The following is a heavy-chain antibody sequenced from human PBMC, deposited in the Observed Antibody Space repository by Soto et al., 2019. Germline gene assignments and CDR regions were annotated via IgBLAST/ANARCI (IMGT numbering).Heavy chain of an antibody. D-gene: IGHD6-13*01. Sequence: RLSCAATGFTFDDYAMHWVRQVPGKGLEWVSGINWNSGSIGNGYSVKGRFAISRVNDKNSLHLQMNSLSAEDTAFYYCVKDESINWYSGHFRHWGQGTLVTVSS. V-gene: IGHV3-9*01. J-gene: IGHJ1*01. CDR2: INWNSGSI. CDR1: GFTFDDYA. CDR3: VKDESINWYSGHFRH.